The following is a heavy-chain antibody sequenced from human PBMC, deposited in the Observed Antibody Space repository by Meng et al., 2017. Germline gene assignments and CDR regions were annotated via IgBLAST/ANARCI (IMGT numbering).Heavy chain of an antibody. Sequence: GGSLRLSCAASGFTFSSYGMHSVRQAPGKGLEWVAVIWYDGSNKYYADSVKGRFTISRDNSKNTLYLQMNSLRAEDTAVYYCARESTGLTVNFYFAYWGQGNLVNGAS. J-gene: IGHJ4*02. CDR2: IWYDGSNK. D-gene: IGHD4-17*01. V-gene: IGHV3-33*01. CDR1: GFTFSSYG. CDR3: ARESTGLTVNFYFAY.